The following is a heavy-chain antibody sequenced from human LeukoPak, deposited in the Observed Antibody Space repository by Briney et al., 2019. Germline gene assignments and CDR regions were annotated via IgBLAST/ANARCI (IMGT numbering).Heavy chain of an antibody. CDR1: GFTFNTYS. Sequence: GGSLRLSCAASGFTFNTYSMNWVRQAPGKGLEWVSSISSSSSYIYYADSVKGRFTISRENAKNSLYLQMNSLRAEDTAVYYCARAYSETYGLGYYYMDVWGKGTTVTISS. CDR3: ARAYSETYGLGYYYMDV. D-gene: IGHD1-26*01. CDR2: ISSSSSYI. V-gene: IGHV3-21*01. J-gene: IGHJ6*03.